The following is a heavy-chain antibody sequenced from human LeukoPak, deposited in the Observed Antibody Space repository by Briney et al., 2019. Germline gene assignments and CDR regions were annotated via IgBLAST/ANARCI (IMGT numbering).Heavy chain of an antibody. CDR2: IRYDGSNK. V-gene: IGHV3-30*02. Sequence: GGSLRLSCAASGFTFSSYGMHWVRQAPGKGLEWVAFIRYDGSNKYYADSVKGRFTISRDNSKNTLYLQMNSLRAEDTAVYYCAKDSPTITIFGGAALDWGQGTLLTVSS. CDR1: GFTFSSYG. D-gene: IGHD3-3*01. J-gene: IGHJ4*02. CDR3: AKDSPTITIFGGAALD.